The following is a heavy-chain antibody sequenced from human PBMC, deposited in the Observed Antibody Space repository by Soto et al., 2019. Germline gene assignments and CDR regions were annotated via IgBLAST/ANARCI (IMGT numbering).Heavy chain of an antibody. Sequence: GASVKVSCKASGGTFSSYAMSWVRQAPGQGLEWMGGIIPIFGTANYAQKFQGRVTITADESTSTAYMELSSLRSEDTAVYHCASPPPFSSCWYPFDFWGQGTLVTVSS. J-gene: IGHJ4*02. CDR3: ASPPPFSSCWYPFDF. CDR1: GGTFSSYA. D-gene: IGHD6-13*01. CDR2: IIPIFGTA. V-gene: IGHV1-69*13.